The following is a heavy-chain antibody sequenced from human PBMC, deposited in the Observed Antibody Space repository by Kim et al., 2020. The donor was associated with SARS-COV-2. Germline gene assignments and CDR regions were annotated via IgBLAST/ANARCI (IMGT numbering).Heavy chain of an antibody. Sequence: SETLSLTCTVSGGSISSSSYYWGWIRQPPGKGLEWIGSIYYSGSTYYNPSLKSRVTISVDTSKNQFSLKLSSVTAADTAVYYCARDAFVVVPAARYYYYYGMDVWGQGTTVTVSS. D-gene: IGHD2-2*01. CDR1: GGSISSSSYY. CDR3: ARDAFVVVPAARYYYYYGMDV. J-gene: IGHJ6*02. CDR2: IYYSGST. V-gene: IGHV4-39*02.